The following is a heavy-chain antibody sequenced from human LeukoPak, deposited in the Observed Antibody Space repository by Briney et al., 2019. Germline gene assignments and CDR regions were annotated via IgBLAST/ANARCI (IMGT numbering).Heavy chain of an antibody. CDR2: IYYSGST. CDR3: ARQGTAWSGPDY. Sequence: PSETLSLTCTVSGGSISSYYWSWIRQPPGKGLEWIGYIYYSGSTNYNPSLKSRVTISVDTSKNQFSLKLSSVTAAGTAVYYCARQGTAWSGPDYWGQGALVTVSS. V-gene: IGHV4-59*01. CDR1: GGSISSYY. D-gene: IGHD3-3*01. J-gene: IGHJ4*02.